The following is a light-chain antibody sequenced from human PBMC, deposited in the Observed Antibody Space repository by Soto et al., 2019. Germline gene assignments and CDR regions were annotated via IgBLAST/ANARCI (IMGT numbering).Light chain of an antibody. CDR3: SSSTSSSTLI. J-gene: IGLJ2*01. CDR2: EVS. CDR1: SSDVGGYNY. V-gene: IGLV2-14*01. Sequence: QSALTQPASVSGSPGQSITISCTGTSSDVGGYNYVSWYQQHPGKAPKLMIYEVSNRPSWVSNRFSGSKSGNTASLTISGLQPEDEADYYCSSSTSSSTLIFGGGTKLTVL.